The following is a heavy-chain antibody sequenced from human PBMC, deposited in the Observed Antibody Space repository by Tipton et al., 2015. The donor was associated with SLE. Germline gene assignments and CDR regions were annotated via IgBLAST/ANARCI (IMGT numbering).Heavy chain of an antibody. CDR2: MYYSGST. CDR1: GGSISSYY. J-gene: IGHJ6*03. CDR3: ARGFYYMDV. Sequence: LRLSCTVSGGSISSYYWSWIRQPPGKGLEWIGYMYYSGSTNYNPSLKSRVTISVDTSKNQFSLKLNSVTAADTAVYYCARGFYYMDVWGKGTTVTVSS. V-gene: IGHV4-59*01.